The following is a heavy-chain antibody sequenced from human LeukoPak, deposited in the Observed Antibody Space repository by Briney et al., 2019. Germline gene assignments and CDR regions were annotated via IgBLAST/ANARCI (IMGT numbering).Heavy chain of an antibody. D-gene: IGHD6-13*01. V-gene: IGHV3-64D*06. CDR3: VKDFYQAGSSLEGAFDY. Sequence: GGSLRLSCSASGFTFSRYAIHRVRQAPGKGLEYVSAISSNGGSTYYADSVKGRFTISRDNSKNTLYLQMSSLRAEDTAVYYCVKDFYQAGSSLEGAFDYWGQGTLVTVSS. CDR2: ISSNGGST. J-gene: IGHJ4*02. CDR1: GFTFSRYA.